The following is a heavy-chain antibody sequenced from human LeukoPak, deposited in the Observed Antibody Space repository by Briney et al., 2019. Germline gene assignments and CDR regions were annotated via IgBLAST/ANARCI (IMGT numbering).Heavy chain of an antibody. Sequence: GGSLRLSCAASGFTFSSYWMSWVRQAPGKGLEWVANIKQDGSEKYYVDSVKGRFTISRDNAKNSLYLQMNSLRAEDTAVYYCARDGAAAGAYYYGMDVWGQGTTVTVSS. J-gene: IGHJ6*02. CDR1: GFTFSSYW. CDR3: ARDGAAAGAYYYGMDV. CDR2: IKQDGSEK. D-gene: IGHD6-13*01. V-gene: IGHV3-7*01.